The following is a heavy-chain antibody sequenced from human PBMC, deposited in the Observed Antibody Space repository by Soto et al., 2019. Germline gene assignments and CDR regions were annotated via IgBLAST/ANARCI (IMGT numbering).Heavy chain of an antibody. CDR1: GGSISSGGYY. D-gene: IGHD1-1*01. J-gene: IGHJ3*02. CDR2: IYYSGST. V-gene: IGHV4-31*03. Sequence: SETLSLTCTVSGGSISSGGYYWSWIRQHPGKGLEWIGYIYYSGSTYYNPSLKSRVTISVDTSKNQFSLKLSSVTAADTAVYYCARDHGNRGAFDIWGQGTMVTVSS. CDR3: ARDHGNRGAFDI.